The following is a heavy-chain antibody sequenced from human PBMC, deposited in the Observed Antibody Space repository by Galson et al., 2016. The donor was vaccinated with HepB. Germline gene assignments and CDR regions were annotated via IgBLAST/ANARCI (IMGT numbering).Heavy chain of an antibody. CDR3: ARTVSIAAAGGADY. D-gene: IGHD6-13*01. CDR1: GYSFTNYW. V-gene: IGHV5-51*01. Sequence: QSGAEVKTPGESLKISCTGSGYSFTNYWIAWVRQMPGKGLEWMGIIYPGDSDTKYSPSFQGPVTISADNSISTAYLQWSSLKASDTAIYYCARTVSIAAAGGADYWGQGTLVTVSS. J-gene: IGHJ4*02. CDR2: IYPGDSDT.